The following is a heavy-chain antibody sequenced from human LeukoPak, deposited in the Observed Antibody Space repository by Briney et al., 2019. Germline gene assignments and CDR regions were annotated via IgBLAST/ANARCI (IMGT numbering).Heavy chain of an antibody. V-gene: IGHV3-23*01. CDR1: GFTFSSYA. CDR2: ISGSGGST. CDR3: AKDLTMIVVVITTPCFDY. Sequence: AGSLRLSCAASGFTFSSYAMSWVRQAPVKGLEWVSAISGSGGSTYYADSVKGRFTISRDNSKNTLYLQMNSLRAEDTAVYYCAKDLTMIVVVITTPCFDYWGQGTLVTVSS. D-gene: IGHD3-22*01. J-gene: IGHJ4*02.